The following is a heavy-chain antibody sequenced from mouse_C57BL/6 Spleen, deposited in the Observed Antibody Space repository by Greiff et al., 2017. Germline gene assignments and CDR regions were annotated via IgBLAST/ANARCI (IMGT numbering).Heavy chain of an antibody. V-gene: IGHV1-62-2*01. CDR1: GYTFTEYT. CDR2: FYPGSGSI. D-gene: IGHD1-2*01. Sequence: QVQLKESGAELVKPGASVKLSCKASGYTFTEYTIHWVKQRSGQGLEWIGWFYPGSGSIKYNEKFKDKATLTADKSSSTVYMELSRLTSEDSAVYYCARHYGPSLEFAYWGQGTLVTVSA. CDR3: ARHYGPSLEFAY. J-gene: IGHJ3*01.